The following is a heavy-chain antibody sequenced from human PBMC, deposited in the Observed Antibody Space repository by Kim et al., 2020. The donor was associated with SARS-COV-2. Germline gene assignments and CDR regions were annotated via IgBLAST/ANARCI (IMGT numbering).Heavy chain of an antibody. CDR3: ARGLTTVTTEAWRFNYFDY. V-gene: IGHV4-34*01. CDR1: GGSFSGYY. D-gene: IGHD4-17*01. CDR2: INHSGST. Sequence: SETLSLTCAVYGGSFSGYYWSWIRQPPGKGLEWIGEINHSGSTNYNPSLKSRVTISVDTSKNQFSLKLSSVTAADTAVYYCARGLTTVTTEAWRFNYFDYWGQGTLVTVSS. J-gene: IGHJ4*02.